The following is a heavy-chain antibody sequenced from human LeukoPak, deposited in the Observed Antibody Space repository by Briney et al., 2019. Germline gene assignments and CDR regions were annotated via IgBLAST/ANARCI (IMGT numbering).Heavy chain of an antibody. Sequence: MSSETLSLTCTVSGGSITSYYWSWIRQPPGKGLEWIGYIYYSGSTNYNPSLKSRVTISVDTSKNQFSLKLSSVTAADTAVHYCARSIEWFRAPMDVWGKGTTVTVSS. CDR1: GGSITSYY. V-gene: IGHV4-59*01. J-gene: IGHJ6*03. CDR2: IYYSGST. CDR3: ARSIEWFRAPMDV. D-gene: IGHD3-3*01.